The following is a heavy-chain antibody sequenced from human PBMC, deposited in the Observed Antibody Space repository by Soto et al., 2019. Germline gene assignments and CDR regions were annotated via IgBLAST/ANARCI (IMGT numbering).Heavy chain of an antibody. J-gene: IGHJ6*02. V-gene: IGHV3-7*01. D-gene: IGHD6-13*01. CDR3: ARIASAGRGWDV. CDR2: IKQDGSEK. Sequence: EVQLVESGGGLVQPGGSLRLSCAASGFTFSSYWMSWVRQAPVKGLEWEGNIKQDGSEKNYVDFMEGRFTISRDNAENSLYLQLNSLRAEDTAVYYCARIASAGRGWDVWGQGTKVGVSS. CDR1: GFTFSSYW.